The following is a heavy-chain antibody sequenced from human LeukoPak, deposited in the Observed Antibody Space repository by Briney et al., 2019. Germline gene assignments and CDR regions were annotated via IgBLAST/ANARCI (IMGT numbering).Heavy chain of an antibody. Sequence: GESLRISCKGSGXTFTSFWSAWVRQMPGRGLEWMGIFYPGDSDTRYSPSFQGQVTISADKSISTAFLQWSSLKASDTAMYYCATGSETYYNVFDSWGQGTPVTVSS. V-gene: IGHV5-51*01. J-gene: IGHJ4*02. CDR1: GXTFTSFW. D-gene: IGHD3-10*01. CDR3: ATGSETYYNVFDS. CDR2: FYPGDSDT.